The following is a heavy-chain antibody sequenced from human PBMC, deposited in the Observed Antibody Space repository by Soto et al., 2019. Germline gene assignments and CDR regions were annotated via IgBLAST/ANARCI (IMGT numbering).Heavy chain of an antibody. CDR3: EVTTGY. CDR2: VSPENRNA. CDR1: GYTFTEYV. Sequence: TSVKVSCKTSGYTFTEYVINWVRQAPGQGLEYMGWVSPENRNAGYAPQFRGRVSMTADTSINTVYLELTTLTYEDTAVYYCEVTTGYWGQGTMVTVSS. D-gene: IGHD4-17*01. V-gene: IGHV1-8*01. J-gene: IGHJ4*02.